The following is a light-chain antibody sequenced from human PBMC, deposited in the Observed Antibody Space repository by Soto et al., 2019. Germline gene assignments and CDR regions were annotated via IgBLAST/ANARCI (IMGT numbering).Light chain of an antibody. Sequence: EIVLTQSPGPLYLSPGERATLSCRASQSVSSSYLAWYQQKPGQAPRLLIYGASSRATGIPDRFSGSGSGTDFTVTISSLEPEDFAVYYCQQYGTSFMYTFGQGTKLEIK. CDR1: QSVSSSY. J-gene: IGKJ2*01. CDR2: GAS. V-gene: IGKV3-20*01. CDR3: QQYGTSFMYT.